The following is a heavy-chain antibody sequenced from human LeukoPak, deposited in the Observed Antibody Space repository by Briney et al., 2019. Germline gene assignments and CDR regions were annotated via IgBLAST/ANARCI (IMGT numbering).Heavy chain of an antibody. Sequence: AGGSLRLSCAASGFTFSSYGMHWVRQAPGKGLEWVAVISYDGSNKYYADSVKGRFTISRDNSKNTLYLQMNSLRAEDTAVYYCAKDLLLLWFGGNYYYYYGIDVWGKGTTVTVSS. CDR3: AKDLLLLWFGGNYYYYYGIDV. D-gene: IGHD3-10*01. V-gene: IGHV3-30*18. CDR1: GFTFSSYG. CDR2: ISYDGSNK. J-gene: IGHJ6*04.